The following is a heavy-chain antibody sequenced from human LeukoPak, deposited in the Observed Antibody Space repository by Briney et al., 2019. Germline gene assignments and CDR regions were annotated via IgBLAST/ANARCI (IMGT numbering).Heavy chain of an antibody. V-gene: IGHV1-2*06. CDR2: INPNSGGT. CDR1: GYTFTAYY. CDR3: AREENCSGGSCYYY. J-gene: IGHJ4*02. D-gene: IGHD2-15*01. Sequence: ASVKVSCKASGYTFTAYYMNWVRQAPGQGLEWMGRINPNSGGTNYAQKFQGRVTMTRDTSISIAYMELSRLTSDDTAVYYCAREENCSGGSCYYYWGQGTLVTVSS.